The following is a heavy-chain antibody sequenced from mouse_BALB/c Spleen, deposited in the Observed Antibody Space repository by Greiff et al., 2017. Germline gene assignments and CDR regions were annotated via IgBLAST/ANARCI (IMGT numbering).Heavy chain of an antibody. Sequence: EVHLVESGGGLVKPGGSLKLSCAASGFTFSSYAMSWVRQSPEKRLEWVAEISSGGSYTYYPDTVTGRFTISRDNAKNTLYLEMSSLRSEDTAMYYCAIWLRRWDAMDYWGQGTSVTVSS. CDR1: GFTFSSYA. V-gene: IGHV5-9-4*01. D-gene: IGHD2-2*01. J-gene: IGHJ4*01. CDR2: ISSGGSYT. CDR3: AIWLRRWDAMDY.